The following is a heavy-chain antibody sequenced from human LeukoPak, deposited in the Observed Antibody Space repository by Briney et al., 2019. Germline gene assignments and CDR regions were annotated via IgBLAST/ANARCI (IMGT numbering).Heavy chain of an antibody. CDR3: ARLLYYYGSGSFGWFDP. Sequence: SETLSLTCTFAGGSISSYYWSWIRQPPGKGLEWIGYIYTSGSTNYNPSLKSRVTISVDTSKNQFSLKLSSVTAADTAVYYRARLLYYYGSGSFGWFDPWGQGTLVTVSS. D-gene: IGHD3-10*01. CDR1: GGSISSYY. J-gene: IGHJ5*02. CDR2: IYTSGST. V-gene: IGHV4-4*09.